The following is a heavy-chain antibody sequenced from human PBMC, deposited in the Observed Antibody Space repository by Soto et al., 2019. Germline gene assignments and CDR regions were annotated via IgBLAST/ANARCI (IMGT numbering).Heavy chain of an antibody. D-gene: IGHD2-15*01. CDR3: AVPYCSGGSCDDGDAFDI. CDR2: IIPILGIA. Sequence: QVQLVQSGAEVKKPGSSVKVSCKASGGTFSSYTISWVRQAPGQGLEWMGRIIPILGIANYAQKFQGRVTITADXXTXTXSMELSSRRSEDTAVYYCAVPYCSGGSCDDGDAFDIWGQGTMVTVSS. V-gene: IGHV1-69*02. CDR1: GGTFSSYT. J-gene: IGHJ3*02.